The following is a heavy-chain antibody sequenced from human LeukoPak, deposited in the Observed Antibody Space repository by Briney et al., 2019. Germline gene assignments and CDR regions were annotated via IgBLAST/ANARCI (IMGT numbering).Heavy chain of an antibody. CDR1: GGSISSSSYY. J-gene: IGHJ4*02. D-gene: IGHD6-19*01. CDR3: ARESRRARSVDY. Sequence: SETLSLTCTVSGGSISSSSYYWGWIRQPPGKGLEWIGEINHSGSTNYNPSLKSRVTISVDTSKNQFSLKLSSVTAADTAVYYCARESRRARSVDYWGQGTLVTVSS. V-gene: IGHV4-39*07. CDR2: INHSGST.